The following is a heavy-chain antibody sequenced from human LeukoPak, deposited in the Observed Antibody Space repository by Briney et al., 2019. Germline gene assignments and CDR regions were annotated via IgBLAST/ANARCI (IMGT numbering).Heavy chain of an antibody. CDR2: ISGSGGST. Sequence: GGSLRLSCAASGFTFSRYAMSWVRQAPGKGLEWVSGISGSGGSTNYADSVKGRFTISRDNPKNTLSLQMNSLRAEDTAVYYCAALYGALPPYWGQGTLVIVSS. V-gene: IGHV3-23*01. J-gene: IGHJ4*02. CDR3: AALYGALPPY. CDR1: GFTFSRYA. D-gene: IGHD4-17*01.